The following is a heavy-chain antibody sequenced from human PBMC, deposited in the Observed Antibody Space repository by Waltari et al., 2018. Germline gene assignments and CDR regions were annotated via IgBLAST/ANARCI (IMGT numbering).Heavy chain of an antibody. V-gene: IGHV3-33*01. D-gene: IGHD6-19*01. CDR2: LMYDGSSK. CDR3: ARGSIGVAGTLPRVDY. CDR1: GFTFSSYG. Sequence: QVQLVESGGGVVQPGRSLRLSCAASGFTFSSYGMHWVRQAPGKGLEWVGSLMYDGSSKYYADSVKGRFNIFRDNSKNTLYLEMDSLRAEDTAVYYCARGSIGVAGTLPRVDYWGQGTLVTVSS. J-gene: IGHJ4*02.